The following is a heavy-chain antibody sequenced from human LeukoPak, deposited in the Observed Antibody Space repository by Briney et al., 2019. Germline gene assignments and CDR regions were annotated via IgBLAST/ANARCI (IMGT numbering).Heavy chain of an antibody. D-gene: IGHD6-13*01. Sequence: PGGSLRLSCVASGFTFSRYWMSWVRQAPGKGLEWVANIKPDGSEKYYVDSVKGRFTISRDNAKKSQYLQMNSLRAEDTAVYHCASLRMAAVDTGVDYWGQGTLVTVSS. CDR2: IKPDGSEK. CDR1: GFTFSRYW. J-gene: IGHJ4*02. V-gene: IGHV3-7*03. CDR3: ASLRMAAVDTGVDY.